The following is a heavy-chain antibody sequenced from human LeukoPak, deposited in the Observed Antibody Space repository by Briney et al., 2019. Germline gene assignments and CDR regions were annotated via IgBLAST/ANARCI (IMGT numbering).Heavy chain of an antibody. CDR3: ARMSYYDSSGDNWFDP. J-gene: IGHJ5*02. V-gene: IGHV1-8*01. Sequence: GASVKVSCKASGYTFTSYDINWVRQATGQGLVWMGWMNPNSGNTGYAQKFQGRVTMTRDTSISTAYMELSSLRSEDTAVYYCARMSYYDSSGDNWFDPWGQGTLVTVSS. D-gene: IGHD3-22*01. CDR1: GYTFTSYD. CDR2: MNPNSGNT.